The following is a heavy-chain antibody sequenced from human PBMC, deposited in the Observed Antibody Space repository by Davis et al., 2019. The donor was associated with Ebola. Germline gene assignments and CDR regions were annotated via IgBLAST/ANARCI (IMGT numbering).Heavy chain of an antibody. D-gene: IGHD2-15*01. CDR1: GYTFTGYY. J-gene: IGHJ4*02. CDR2: INPNSGGT. Sequence: ASVKVSCKASGYTFTGYYMHWVRQAPGQGLEWMGWINPNSGGTNYAQKFQGRVTMTRDTSISTAYMELSRLRSDDTAVYYCARAQDIVVVVAATLGDGGYYFDYWGQGTLVTVSS. CDR3: ARAQDIVVVVAATLGDGGYYFDY. V-gene: IGHV1-2*02.